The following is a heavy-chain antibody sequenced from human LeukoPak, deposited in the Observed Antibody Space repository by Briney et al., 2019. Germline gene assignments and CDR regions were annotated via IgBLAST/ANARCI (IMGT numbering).Heavy chain of an antibody. V-gene: IGHV4-4*02. J-gene: IGHJ6*02. Sequence: PSGTLSLTCAVSGGSISSSNWWSWVRPPPGKGLEGIGEIYHSGSTNYNPSLKSRVTISVDKSKNQFSLKLSSVTAADTAVYYCARSDDFTNYGMDVWGQGTTVTVSS. CDR3: ARSDDFTNYGMDV. CDR2: IYHSGST. D-gene: IGHD3-10*01. CDR1: GGSISSSNW.